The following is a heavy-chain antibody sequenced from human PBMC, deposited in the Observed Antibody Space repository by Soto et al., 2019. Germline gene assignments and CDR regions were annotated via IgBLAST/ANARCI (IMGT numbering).Heavy chain of an antibody. CDR2: IWYDGSNK. Sequence: AGGSLRLSCAASGFSFTNHGMHWVRQTPGKGLEWVAVIWYDGSNKYYADSVKGRFTISRDTSKNTLYLQMNSLRAEDTAVYYCARRAGYQLMGDGSWFDPWGQGTLVTVSS. CDR3: ARRAGYQLMGDGSWFDP. CDR1: GFSFTNHG. D-gene: IGHD2-2*01. V-gene: IGHV3-33*01. J-gene: IGHJ5*02.